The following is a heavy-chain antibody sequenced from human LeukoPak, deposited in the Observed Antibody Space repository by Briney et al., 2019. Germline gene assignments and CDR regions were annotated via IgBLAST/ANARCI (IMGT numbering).Heavy chain of an antibody. D-gene: IGHD3-22*01. CDR3: ARLGDYDSSAYYYAFDI. V-gene: IGHV4-59*08. CDR2: IYYSGST. J-gene: IGHJ3*02. Sequence: PSETLSLTCTVSGGSISSYYWSWIRQPPGKGLEWIGYIYYSGSTKYNPSLKSRVTISIDTSKNQFSLRLRSVTAAGTAVYYCARLGDYDSSAYYYAFDIWGQGTMVTVSS. CDR1: GGSISSYY.